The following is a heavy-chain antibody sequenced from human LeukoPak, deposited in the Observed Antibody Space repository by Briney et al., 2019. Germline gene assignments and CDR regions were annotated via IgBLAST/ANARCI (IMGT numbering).Heavy chain of an antibody. Sequence: GGSLRLSCAASGFTFSSYGMLWLRQAPGKGLEWVAVIWYDGSNKYYADSVKGRFTISRDNSKNTLYLQMNSLRAEDTAVYYCAKSKRCGVYYFDYWGQGTLVTVSS. CDR2: IWYDGSNK. CDR3: AKSKRCGVYYFDY. V-gene: IGHV3-33*06. D-gene: IGHD2-15*01. J-gene: IGHJ4*02. CDR1: GFTFSSYG.